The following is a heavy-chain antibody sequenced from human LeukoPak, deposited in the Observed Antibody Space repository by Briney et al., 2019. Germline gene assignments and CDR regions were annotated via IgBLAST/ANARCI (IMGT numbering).Heavy chain of an antibody. CDR1: GFTFSSYA. V-gene: IGHV3-23*01. D-gene: IGHD3-22*01. CDR3: AKDLTGDYYDSSAFDY. J-gene: IGHJ4*02. CDR2: ISGSGGST. Sequence: PGGSLRLSCAASGFTFSSYAMSWVRQASGKGLEWVSAISGSGGSTYYADSVKGRFTISRDNSKNTLYLQMNSLRAEDTAVYYCAKDLTGDYYDSSAFDYWGQGTLVTVSS.